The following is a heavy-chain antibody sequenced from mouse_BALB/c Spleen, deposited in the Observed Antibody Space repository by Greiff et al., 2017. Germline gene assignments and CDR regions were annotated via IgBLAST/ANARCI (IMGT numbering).Heavy chain of an antibody. J-gene: IGHJ4*01. CDR3: ARSVYYGNYAMDY. V-gene: IGHV5-17*02. Sequence: EVQGVESGGGLVQPGGSRKLSCAASGFTFSSFGMHWVRQAPEKGLEWVAYISSGSSTIYYADTVKGRFTISRDNPKNTLFLQMTSLRSEDTAMYYCARSVYYGNYAMDYWGQGTSVTVSS. CDR2: ISSGSSTI. CDR1: GFTFSSFG. D-gene: IGHD2-1*01.